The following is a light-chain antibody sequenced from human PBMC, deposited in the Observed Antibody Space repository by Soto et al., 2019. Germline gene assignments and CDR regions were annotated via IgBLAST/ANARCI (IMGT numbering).Light chain of an antibody. J-gene: IGKJ3*01. CDR3: QQYNNWPLT. CDR1: QSVSDN. CDR2: GAS. Sequence: EIVMTQSPATLSVSPGERVTISCRASQSVSDNLAWYQQKPGQAPRLLIYGASTRVTGIPARFSGSGSGTEFTLSISSLQSEDFAVYYCQQYNNWPLTFGPGTNVDIK. V-gene: IGKV3-15*01.